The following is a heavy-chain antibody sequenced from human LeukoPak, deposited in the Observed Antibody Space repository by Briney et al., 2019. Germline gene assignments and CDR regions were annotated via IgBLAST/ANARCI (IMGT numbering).Heavy chain of an antibody. CDR3: ASSIAAPSAFDY. D-gene: IGHD6-6*01. V-gene: IGHV1-46*01. J-gene: IGHJ4*02. Sequence: ASVKVSCKASGYTFTSYYMHWVRQAPGQGLEWMGIINPSGGSTSCAQKFQGRVTMTRDTSTSTVYMELSSLRSEDTAVYYCASSIAAPSAFDYWGQGTLVTVSS. CDR2: INPSGGST. CDR1: GYTFTSYY.